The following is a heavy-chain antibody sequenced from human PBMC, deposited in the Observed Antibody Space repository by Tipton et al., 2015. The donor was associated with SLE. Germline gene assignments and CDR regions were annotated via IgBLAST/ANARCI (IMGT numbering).Heavy chain of an antibody. CDR3: VRERKTVVHLREKVAPDL. V-gene: IGHV4-34*01. Sequence: TLSLTCSVSGCSIGMYYWSWFRQPPGKGLEWIGEINHTGRTNYNPSLMSRVTVSVDTSKNEVSLKLSSVTAADTAVYYCVRERKTVVHLREKVAPDLWGQGTVVTVSS. D-gene: IGHD3-16*01. J-gene: IGHJ3*01. CDR1: GCSIGMYY. CDR2: INHTGRT.